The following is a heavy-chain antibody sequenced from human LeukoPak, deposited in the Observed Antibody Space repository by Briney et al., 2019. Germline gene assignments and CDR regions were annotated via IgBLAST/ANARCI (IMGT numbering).Heavy chain of an antibody. V-gene: IGHV3-21*03. CDR1: GFTFSSYS. CDR3: TTAGSRYSSSWSPYYYYYMDV. CDR2: ISSSSSYI. D-gene: IGHD6-13*01. Sequence: PGGSLRLSCAASGFTFSSYSMNWVRQAPGKGLEWVSSISSSSSYIYYADSVKGRFTISRDNSKNTLYLQMNSLKTEDTAVYYCTTAGSRYSSSWSPYYYYYMDVWGKGTTVTISS. J-gene: IGHJ6*03.